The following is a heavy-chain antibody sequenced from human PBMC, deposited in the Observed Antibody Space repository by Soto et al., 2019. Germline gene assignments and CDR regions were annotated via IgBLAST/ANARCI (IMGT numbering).Heavy chain of an antibody. V-gene: IGHV1-18*01. CDR2: ISGYNGNT. CDR1: GYTFTNFG. CDR3: ARTKNDFWSGSYRHYYSMEV. J-gene: IGHJ6*03. D-gene: IGHD3-3*01. Sequence: ASVKVSCKASGYTFTNFGISWVRQAPGQGLEWMGWISGYNGNTNYAQKLQGRVTMTTDASTTTAYMELRSLRSDDTAVYYCARTKNDFWSGSYRHYYSMEVWG.